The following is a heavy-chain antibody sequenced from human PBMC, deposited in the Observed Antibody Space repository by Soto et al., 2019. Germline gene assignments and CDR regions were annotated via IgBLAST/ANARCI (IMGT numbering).Heavy chain of an antibody. D-gene: IGHD1-26*01. Sequence: ESGGGLVQPGGSLRLSCAASGFTFSDHYMDWVRQAPGKGLEWVGRSRNKANSYTTEYAASVKGRFTISRDDSKNSLYLQMNSLKTEDTAVYYCARAEVGATTYWGQGTLVTVSS. CDR2: SRNKANSYTT. CDR1: GFTFSDHY. J-gene: IGHJ4*02. V-gene: IGHV3-72*01. CDR3: ARAEVGATTY.